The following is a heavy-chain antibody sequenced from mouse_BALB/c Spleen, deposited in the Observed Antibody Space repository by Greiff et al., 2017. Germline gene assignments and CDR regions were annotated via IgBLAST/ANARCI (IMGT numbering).Heavy chain of an antibody. CDR1: GYTFTSYY. CDR2: INPSNGGT. V-gene: IGHV1S81*02. Sequence: QVQLKESGAELVKPGASVKLSCKASGYTFTSYYMYWVKQRPGQGLEWIGEINPSNGGTNFNEKFKSKATLTVDKSSSTAYMQLSSLTSEDSAVYYCTRRFITTVVATNAMDYWGQGTSVTVSS. CDR3: TRRFITTVVATNAMDY. D-gene: IGHD1-1*01. J-gene: IGHJ4*01.